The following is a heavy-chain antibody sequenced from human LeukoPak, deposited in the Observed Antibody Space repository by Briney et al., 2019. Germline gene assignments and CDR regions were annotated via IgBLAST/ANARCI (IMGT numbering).Heavy chain of an antibody. CDR2: IYYSGST. Sequence: PSETLSLTCTVSGGSISSGGYYWSWIRQHPGTGLEWIGYIYYSGSTYYNPSLKSRVTISVDTSKNQFSLKLSSVTAADTAVYYCARDRGDSYGSVLFDYWGQGTLVTVSS. V-gene: IGHV4-31*03. CDR3: ARDRGDSYGSVLFDY. CDR1: GGSISSGGYY. J-gene: IGHJ4*02. D-gene: IGHD5-18*01.